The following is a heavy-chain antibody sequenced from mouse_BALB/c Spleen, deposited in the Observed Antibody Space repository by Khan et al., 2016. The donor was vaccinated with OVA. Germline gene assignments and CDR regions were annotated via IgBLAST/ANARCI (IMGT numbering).Heavy chain of an antibody. CDR1: GFSLTTYG. J-gene: IGHJ4*01. D-gene: IGHD2-3*01. V-gene: IGHV2-3*01. Sequence: QVQLKQSGPGLVAPSQSLSITCTVSGFSLTTYGVNWIRQPPGKGLEWLGVIWGDGNTNYHSALISRLSISKDNSKSQVFLKLNSLQTDDTATYXCAKWGDGSTYAMDYWGQGTSVTVSS. CDR2: IWGDGNT. CDR3: AKWGDGSTYAMDY.